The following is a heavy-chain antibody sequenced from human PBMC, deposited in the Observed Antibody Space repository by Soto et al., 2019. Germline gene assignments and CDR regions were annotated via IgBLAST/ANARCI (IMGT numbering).Heavy chain of an antibody. CDR1: GGTFSSYA. V-gene: IGHV1-69*01. Sequence: QVQLVQSGAEVKKPGSSVKVSCKASGGTFSSYAISWVRQAPGQGLEWMGGIIPIFGTANYAQKFQGRVTMTADESTGTGYMELSSLRSEDTAVYYCARGGEINYGGNPEGYWGQGTLVTVSS. CDR3: ARGGEINYGGNPEGY. J-gene: IGHJ4*02. CDR2: IIPIFGTA. D-gene: IGHD4-17*01.